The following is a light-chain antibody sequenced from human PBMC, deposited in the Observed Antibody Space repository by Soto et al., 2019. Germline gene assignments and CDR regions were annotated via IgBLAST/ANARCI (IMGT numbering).Light chain of an antibody. Sequence: AIHLTQSTSSLSASFGDRVTITFRASEAIRSALGWYQQKPGKVPKLLIYAASILQSGVPSRFSGSGSGTDFTLTISSLQPEDFATYYCLLDFRYFWAFGQGTKVDIK. CDR1: EAIRSA. CDR2: AAS. V-gene: IGKV1-6*02. J-gene: IGKJ1*01. CDR3: LLDFRYFWA.